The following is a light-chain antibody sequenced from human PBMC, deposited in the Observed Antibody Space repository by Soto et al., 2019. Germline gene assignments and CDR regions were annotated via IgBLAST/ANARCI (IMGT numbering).Light chain of an antibody. CDR3: CSYADGSIYF. V-gene: IGLV2-14*03. CDR2: YVD. J-gene: IGLJ1*01. Sequence: SGLTQPASVSGSPGQSIAMSCTGTSRDVGAYDYVSWYLQYPDKAPQLLIYYVDHRPSGVSSRFSGSKSGNTASLTISGLQAEDEGDYYCCSYADGSIYFFGTGTKVTVL. CDR1: SRDVGAYDY.